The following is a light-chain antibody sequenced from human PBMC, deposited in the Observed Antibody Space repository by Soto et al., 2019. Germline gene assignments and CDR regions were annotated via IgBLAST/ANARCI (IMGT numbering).Light chain of an antibody. J-gene: IGKJ1*01. CDR3: QQYNTYSRT. Sequence: DIQMSQSPSALAAYAGYGVAIACRASQSISPYLAWYQQKPGKAPKLLIYKASSLESGVPSRFSGSGSGAEFTLTISSLQPDDFATYYCQQYNTYSRTFGQGTKVDIK. V-gene: IGKV1-5*03. CDR1: QSISPY. CDR2: KAS.